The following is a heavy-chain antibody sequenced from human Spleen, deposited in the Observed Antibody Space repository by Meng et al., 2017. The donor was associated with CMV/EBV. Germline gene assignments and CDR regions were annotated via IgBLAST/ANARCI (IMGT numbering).Heavy chain of an antibody. V-gene: IGHV1-2*02. CDR2: INPNSGGT. CDR1: GYTFTDYY. J-gene: IGHJ3*02. CDR3: ARWIVVVPAAIGIDDAFDI. Sequence: ASVKVSCKASGYTFTDYYMHWVRQAPGQGLEWMGWINPNSGGTNYAQKFQGRVTMTRDTSISTAYMELSRLRADDTAVYYCARWIVVVPAAIGIDDAFDIWGQGTMVTVSS. D-gene: IGHD2-2*02.